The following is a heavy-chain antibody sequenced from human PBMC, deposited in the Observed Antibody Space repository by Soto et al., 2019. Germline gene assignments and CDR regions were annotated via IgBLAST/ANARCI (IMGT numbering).Heavy chain of an antibody. J-gene: IGHJ4*02. V-gene: IGHV1-3*01. CDR1: GYTFTTYD. D-gene: IGHD6-13*01. CDR3: VVSRGWWAFHY. Sequence: QVLLVQSGAEVKKPGASVQISCKASGYTFTTYDMHWVRQAPGQRLEWMGSINANNGNPKYSQRFQGRATSTRDTSATTGDMDRSSLIAEDTAVSYSVVSRGWWAFHYWGQGTLVTVSS. CDR2: INANNGNP.